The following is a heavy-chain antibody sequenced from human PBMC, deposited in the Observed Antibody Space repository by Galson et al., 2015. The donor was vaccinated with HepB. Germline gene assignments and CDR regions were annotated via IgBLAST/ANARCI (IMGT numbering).Heavy chain of an antibody. D-gene: IGHD6-13*01. V-gene: IGHV3-21*01. J-gene: IGHJ4*02. CDR1: GFTFSSSS. CDR2: ISSSSSYI. CDR3: ARDGYSSSWYSIAVAGIPAAVDY. Sequence: SLRLSCAASGFTFSSSSMNWVRQAPGKGLDWVSSISSSSSYIYYADSVKGRFTISRDNAKNSLYLQMNSLRAEDTAVYYCARDGYSSSWYSIAVAGIPAAVDYWGQGTLVTVSS.